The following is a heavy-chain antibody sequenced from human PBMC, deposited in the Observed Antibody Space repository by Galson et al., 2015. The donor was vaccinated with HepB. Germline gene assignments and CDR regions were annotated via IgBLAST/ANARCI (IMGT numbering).Heavy chain of an antibody. CDR3: TTDYANYDILTGYLVYFDY. CDR1: GFTFSNAW. D-gene: IGHD3-9*01. J-gene: IGHJ4*02. Sequence: SLRLSCAASGFTFSNAWMNWVRQAPGKGLEWVGRIKSNIEGGTTDYAAPVNGRSTISRDDSKNTLYLQMNSLKTEDTAVYYCTTDYANYDILTGYLVYFDYWGQGTLVTVSS. CDR2: IKSNIEGGTT. V-gene: IGHV3-15*07.